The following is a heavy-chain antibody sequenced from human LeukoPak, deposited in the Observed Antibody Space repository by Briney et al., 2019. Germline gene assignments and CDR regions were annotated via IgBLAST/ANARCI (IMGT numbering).Heavy chain of an antibody. CDR1: GYTSTSYY. J-gene: IGHJ4*02. CDR3: SSVGDIAARRNYYDY. CDR2: INPSGCSR. D-gene: IGHD6-6*01. Sequence: ASVKVSCKASGYTSTSYYIHWVRQAPGQGLEWMGIINPSGCSRSNAQKFQGRVTITRDTATSTVYMELSSMRLRDTAVYEYSSVGDIAARRNYYDYWGQGTLVTVSS. V-gene: IGHV1-46*01.